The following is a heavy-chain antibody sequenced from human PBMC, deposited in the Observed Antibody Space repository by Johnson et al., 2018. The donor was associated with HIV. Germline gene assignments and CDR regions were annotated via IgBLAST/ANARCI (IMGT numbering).Heavy chain of an antibody. Sequence: EQLVESGEVVVQPGGSLRLSCAASGFTFDDYAMHWVRQAPGKGLEWVSRINSDGSSTSYSDSVKGRFTISRDNAKNTLYLQMNSLRADDTAVYYCAREGDGYNYDAFDIWGQGTMVTVSS. CDR3: AREGDGYNYDAFDI. J-gene: IGHJ3*02. D-gene: IGHD5-24*01. CDR2: INSDGSST. CDR1: GFTFDDYA. V-gene: IGHV3-74*01.